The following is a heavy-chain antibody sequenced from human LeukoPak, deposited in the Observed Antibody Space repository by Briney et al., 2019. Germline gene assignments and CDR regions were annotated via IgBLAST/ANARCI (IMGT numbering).Heavy chain of an antibody. CDR2: IYYSGST. CDR1: GGSISSYY. V-gene: IGHV4-59*01. Sequence: SETLSLTCTVSGGSISSYYWSWIRQPPGKRLEWIGYIYYSGSTNYNPSLKSRVTISVDTSKNQFSLKLSSVTAADTAVYYCAGSGNYYYYYMDVWGKGTTVTVSS. J-gene: IGHJ6*03. CDR3: AGSGNYYYYYMDV.